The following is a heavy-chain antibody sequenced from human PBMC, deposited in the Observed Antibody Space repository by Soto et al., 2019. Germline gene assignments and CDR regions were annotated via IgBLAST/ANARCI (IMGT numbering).Heavy chain of an antibody. CDR1: GFAFSNGW. J-gene: IGHJ4*01. D-gene: IGHD3-22*01. Sequence: EVHLVDSGGDLVKPGGSLRLSCAGSGFAFSNGWINWVRQAPGKGLEWVGRIKSRALGGTTDFAAPVSGRFAISSDDSRNMALIQRNNLNTEDTAGYYCTTDSYSTMIEVLFGYWGHGTPVTVSS. V-gene: IGHV3-15*07. CDR3: TTDSYSTMIEVLFGY. CDR2: IKSRALGGTT.